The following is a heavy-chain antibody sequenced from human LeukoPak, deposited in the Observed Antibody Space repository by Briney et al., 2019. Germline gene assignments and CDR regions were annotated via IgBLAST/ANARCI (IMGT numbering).Heavy chain of an antibody. J-gene: IGHJ4*02. V-gene: IGHV4-39*01. CDR1: DGSISSSSYY. CDR3: ARLYGVPPDY. D-gene: IGHD2/OR15-2a*01. CDR2: IYYSGST. Sequence: SETLSLTCTVSDGSISSSSYYWGWSRQPPGKRLEWIGSIYYSGSTYYNPSLKSRVTISVDTSKNQFSLKLSSVTAADTAVYYCARLYGVPPDYWGQGTLVTVSS.